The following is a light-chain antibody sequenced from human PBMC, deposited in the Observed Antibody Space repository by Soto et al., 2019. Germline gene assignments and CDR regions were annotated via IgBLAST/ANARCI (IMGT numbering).Light chain of an antibody. V-gene: IGLV1-40*01. CDR2: DSN. J-gene: IGLJ1*01. CDR1: SSNIGAGRD. CDR3: QSYGTSLSGLYV. Sequence: QSVLTQPPSVSGAPGQRGIISCTGSSSNIGAGRDVHWYRQFPGEAPKFLISDSNHRPSGFPDRFSVSKSGASASLAITGLRPEDEGDYFCQSYGTSLSGLYVFGTGTKLTVL.